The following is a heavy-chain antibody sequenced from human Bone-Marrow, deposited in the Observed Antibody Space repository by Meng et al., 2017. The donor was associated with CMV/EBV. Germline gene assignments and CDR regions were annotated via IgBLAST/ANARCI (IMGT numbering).Heavy chain of an antibody. CDR2: INPNSGGT. CDR3: AESQYCSSTSCYTLDYYYYGMDV. V-gene: IGHV1-2*02. Sequence: ASVKVSCKASGYTFTGYYMHWVRQAPGQGLEWMGWINPNSGGTNYAQKFQGRVTMTRDTSISTAYMELSRLRSDDTAVYYCAESQYCSSTSCYTLDYYYYGMDVWGQGTTVTVSS. CDR1: GYTFTGYY. D-gene: IGHD2-2*02. J-gene: IGHJ6*02.